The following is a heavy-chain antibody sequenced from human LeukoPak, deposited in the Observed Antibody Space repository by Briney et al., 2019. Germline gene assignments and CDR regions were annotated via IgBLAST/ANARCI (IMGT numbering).Heavy chain of an antibody. J-gene: IGHJ4*02. V-gene: IGHV3-11*01. D-gene: IGHD3/OR15-3a*01. CDR2: INESGDSK. Sequence: MAGGSLRLSCATSGFAFSNCYMGWIRQAPGKGLEWISDINESGDSKFYADSVKGRFTISRDNAKNSLYLQMNALRADDTAVYYCARTIGTGPLGHFDYWGQGTLVTVSS. CDR1: GFAFSNCY. CDR3: ARTIGTGPLGHFDY.